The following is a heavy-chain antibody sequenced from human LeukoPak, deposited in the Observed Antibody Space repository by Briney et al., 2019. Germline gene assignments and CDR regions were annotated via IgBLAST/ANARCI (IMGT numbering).Heavy chain of an antibody. V-gene: IGHV3-66*01. CDR2: IYSGGST. J-gene: IGHJ4*02. CDR3: VCSMRSGYGLFDY. Sequence: PGGSLRLSCAASGFTVSSNYMSWVRQAPGKGLEWVSVIYSGGSTYYADSVKGRFTISRDNSKNTLYLQMNSLRAEDTAVYYCVCSMRSGYGLFDYWGQGTLVTVSS. CDR1: GFTVSSNY. D-gene: IGHD5-12*01.